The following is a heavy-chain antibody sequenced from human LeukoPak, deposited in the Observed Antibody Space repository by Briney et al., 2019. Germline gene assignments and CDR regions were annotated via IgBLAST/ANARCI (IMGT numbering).Heavy chain of an antibody. J-gene: IGHJ4*02. D-gene: IGHD3-16*02. CDR2: ISGSGGST. CDR1: GFTFSSYA. CDR3: AKEHYDYVWGSYRFGSFDY. Sequence: GGSLRLPCAASGFTFSSYAMSWVRQAPGKGLEWVSAISGSGGSTYYADSVKGRFTISRDNSKNTLYLQMNSLRAEDTAVYYCAKEHYDYVWGSYRFGSFDYWGQGTLVTVSS. V-gene: IGHV3-23*01.